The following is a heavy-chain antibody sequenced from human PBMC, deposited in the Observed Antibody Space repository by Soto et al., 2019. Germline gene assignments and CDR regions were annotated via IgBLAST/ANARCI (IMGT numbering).Heavy chain of an antibody. Sequence: GGSLRLSCAASGFTFSSYAMSWVRQAPGKGLEWVSSISTSGGSTYYADSVKGRFTISRDNSNDTLYLQMNSLRAEDTAVYYCSLSDRYYGMDVWGLGTTVTVSS. CDR3: SLSDRYYGMDV. CDR2: ISTSGGST. V-gene: IGHV3-23*01. CDR1: GFTFSSYA. J-gene: IGHJ6*02.